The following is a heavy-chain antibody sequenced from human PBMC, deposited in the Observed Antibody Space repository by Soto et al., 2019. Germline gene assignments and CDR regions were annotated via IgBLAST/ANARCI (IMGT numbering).Heavy chain of an antibody. V-gene: IGHV3-23*01. D-gene: IGHD1-26*01. CDR2: ISASGGLK. Sequence: EVQLSESGGDLRQPGGSLRLSCAASGFTFTNYAMTWVRQTPGKGLEWVSGISASGGLKYYADSVRGRFTVSIDNSKNILYLQMDNLRDEDTALYYCAREVGAPSGWLDPWGQGTQVTVSS. CDR3: AREVGAPSGWLDP. CDR1: GFTFTNYA. J-gene: IGHJ5*02.